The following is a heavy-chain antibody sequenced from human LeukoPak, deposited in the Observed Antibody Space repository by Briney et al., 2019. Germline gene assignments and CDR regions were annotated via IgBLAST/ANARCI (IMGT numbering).Heavy chain of an antibody. J-gene: IGHJ3*02. Sequence: ASVTVSCKASGYTFTGYYMHWVRQAPGQGLEWMGWINPNSGGTNYAQKFQGRVTMTRDTSISTAYMELSRLRSDDTAVYYCARSDVGAILWAFDIGGQGTMVTVSS. CDR1: GYTFTGYY. CDR2: INPNSGGT. CDR3: ARSDVGAILWAFDI. V-gene: IGHV1-2*02. D-gene: IGHD1-26*01.